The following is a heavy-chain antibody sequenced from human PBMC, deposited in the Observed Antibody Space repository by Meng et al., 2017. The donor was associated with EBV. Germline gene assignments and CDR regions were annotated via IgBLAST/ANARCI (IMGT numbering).Heavy chain of an antibody. D-gene: IGHD4-11*01. J-gene: IGHJ4*02. CDR2: IYYSGST. CDR1: GGSISSSSYY. Sequence: PPLQGAGPGLVKPSETLSLTCTVSGGSISSSSYYWGWIRQPPGKGLEGIGGIYYSGSTYYNPSLKSRVTISVDTSKNQFSLKLSSVTAADTAVYYCADYSSWGQGTLVTVSS. CDR3: ADYSS. V-gene: IGHV4-39*07.